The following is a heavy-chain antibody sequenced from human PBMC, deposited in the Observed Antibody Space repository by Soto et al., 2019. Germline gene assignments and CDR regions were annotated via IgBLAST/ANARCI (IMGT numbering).Heavy chain of an antibody. J-gene: IGHJ3*02. Sequence: QVQLVQSGAEVKKPGASVKVSCKASGYTFTGYYMHWVRQAPGQGLEWMGWINPNSGGTNYAQKFQGWFTVPRDTPTSTAYMELGGLRSDDTAVYYCAGAGGGAFPGDAFDIWGQGTMVTVSS. D-gene: IGHD1-26*01. CDR3: AGAGGGAFPGDAFDI. CDR2: INPNSGGT. V-gene: IGHV1-2*04. CDR1: GYTFTGYY.